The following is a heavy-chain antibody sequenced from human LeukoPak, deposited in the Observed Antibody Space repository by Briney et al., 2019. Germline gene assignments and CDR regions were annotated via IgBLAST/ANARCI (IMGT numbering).Heavy chain of an antibody. V-gene: IGHV3-48*01. CDR1: GFTFSSFS. CDR2: ISSSSSTI. D-gene: IGHD5-18*01. J-gene: IGHJ4*02. Sequence: GGSLRLSCAASGFTFSSFSMNWVRQAPGKGLEWVSYISSSSSTIYYADSVKGRFTISRDNAKNTLYLQMHSLRAEDTAVYYCAKDRLRGGYGFDLMDYWGQGTLVTVSS. CDR3: AKDRLRGGYGFDLMDY.